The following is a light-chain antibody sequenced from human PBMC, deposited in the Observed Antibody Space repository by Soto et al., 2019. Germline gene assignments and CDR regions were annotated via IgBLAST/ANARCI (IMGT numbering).Light chain of an antibody. CDR2: DAS. CDR1: QSVSSY. V-gene: IGKV3-11*01. J-gene: IGKJ3*01. Sequence: EIVLTQSPATLSLSPGERATLSCRASQSVSSYLAWYQQKPVQAPSLLIYDASNRATAIPARFIGSGSGTDFTLTSSSLAPEYFAVYYCQQRSKCPFTFGPGTKVDIK. CDR3: QQRSKCPFT.